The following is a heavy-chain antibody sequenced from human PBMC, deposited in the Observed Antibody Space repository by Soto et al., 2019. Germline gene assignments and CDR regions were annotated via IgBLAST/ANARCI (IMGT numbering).Heavy chain of an antibody. J-gene: IGHJ5*02. D-gene: IGHD2-15*01. V-gene: IGHV4-38-2*01. CDR3: ARVIPGGNRFDP. CDR1: GYSISSGYY. Sequence: SETLSLTCDVSGYSISSGYYWGWIRQPPGKGLEWIGSIYHSGNTYYNPSLKSRITMSVDTSKNQFYLKVKSVTAADTAVYFCARVIPGGNRFDPWGQGTQVTVSS. CDR2: IYHSGNT.